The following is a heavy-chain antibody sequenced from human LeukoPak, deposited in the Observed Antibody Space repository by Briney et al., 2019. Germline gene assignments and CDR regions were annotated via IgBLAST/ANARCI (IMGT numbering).Heavy chain of an antibody. D-gene: IGHD2-2*01. Sequence: PGGSLRLSCAASGFTFSGYAMHWVRQASGKGLEWVGRIRSKANSYATAYAASVKGRFTISGDDSKNTAYLQMNSLKTEDTAVYYCTTLGCSSTSCYYYYYMDVWGKGTTVTVSS. V-gene: IGHV3-73*01. CDR1: GFTFSGYA. J-gene: IGHJ6*03. CDR2: IRSKANSYAT. CDR3: TTLGCSSTSCYYYYYMDV.